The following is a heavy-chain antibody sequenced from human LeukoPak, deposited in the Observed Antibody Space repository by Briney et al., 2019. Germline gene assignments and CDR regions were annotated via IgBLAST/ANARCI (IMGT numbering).Heavy chain of an antibody. CDR2: ISGSGGST. D-gene: IGHD3-22*01. CDR3: AKDHYYDSSGYQLEYFQH. J-gene: IGHJ1*01. Sequence: PGGSLRLSCAASGFTFSSYAMSWVRQAPGKGLEWVSAISGSGGSTYYADSVKGRFTISRDNSKNTLYLQMNSLRAEDTAVYYCAKDHYYDSSGYQLEYFQHWGQGTLVTVSS. V-gene: IGHV3-23*01. CDR1: GFTFSSYA.